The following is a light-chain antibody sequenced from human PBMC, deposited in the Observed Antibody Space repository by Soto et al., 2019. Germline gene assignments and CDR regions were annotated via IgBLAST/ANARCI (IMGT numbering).Light chain of an antibody. Sequence: SVLTQPASVSGSPGQSITISCTGSSSDVVSYNLVSWYQRHPGKAPKLMIYEATKRPSGISTRFSGSKSGNTASLTISGLQAEDEADYYCCSYAGSSTYVFGLGTKVTV. J-gene: IGLJ1*01. V-gene: IGLV2-23*01. CDR2: EAT. CDR3: CSYAGSSTYV. CDR1: SSDVVSYNL.